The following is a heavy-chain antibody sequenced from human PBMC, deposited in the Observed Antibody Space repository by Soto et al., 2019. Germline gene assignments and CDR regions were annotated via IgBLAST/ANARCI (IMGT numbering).Heavy chain of an antibody. J-gene: IGHJ6*02. CDR3: ARDTVVVVVAATLPYYGMDV. Sequence: QVQLVQSGAEVKKPGASVKVSCKASGYTLTSYGISWVRQAPGQGLEWMGWISAYNGNTNYAQKLQGRVTMTTDTSTSTAYMELRSLRSDDTAVYYCARDTVVVVVAATLPYYGMDVWGQGTTVTVSS. V-gene: IGHV1-18*01. CDR1: GYTLTSYG. CDR2: ISAYNGNT. D-gene: IGHD2-15*01.